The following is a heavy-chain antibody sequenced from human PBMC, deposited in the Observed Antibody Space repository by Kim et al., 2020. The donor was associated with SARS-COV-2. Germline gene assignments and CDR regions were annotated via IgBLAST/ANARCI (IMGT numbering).Heavy chain of an antibody. CDR3: ATTAVHPGFGGWFDP. CDR1: GYTLTELS. J-gene: IGHJ5*02. D-gene: IGHD2-21*02. Sequence: ASVKVSCKVSGYTLTELSMHWVLQAPGKGLEWMGGFDPEDGETIYAQKFQGRVTMTEDTSTDTAYMELSSLRSEDTAVYYCATTAVHPGFGGWFDPWGQGTLVTVSS. V-gene: IGHV1-24*01. CDR2: FDPEDGET.